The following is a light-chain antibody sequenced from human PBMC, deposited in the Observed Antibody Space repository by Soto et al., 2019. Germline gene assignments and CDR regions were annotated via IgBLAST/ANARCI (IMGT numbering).Light chain of an antibody. J-gene: IGKJ2*01. CDR3: QQYNNWPPXT. Sequence: EIVLTQSPATLSLSPGERATLSCRASQSVSSYLAWYQQKPGQAPRLLIYGASTRATGIPARFSGSGSGTEFTLTISSLQSEDFAVYYCQQYNNWPPXTCGQGTKVDIK. V-gene: IGKV3-15*01. CDR2: GAS. CDR1: QSVSSY.